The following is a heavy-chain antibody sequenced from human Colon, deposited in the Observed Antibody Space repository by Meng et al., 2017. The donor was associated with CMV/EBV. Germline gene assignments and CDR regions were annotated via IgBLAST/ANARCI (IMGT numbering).Heavy chain of an antibody. J-gene: IGHJ4*02. D-gene: IGHD3-10*01. V-gene: IGHV4-59*01. CDR2: TYYSGST. Sequence: SQTLSLTCAVPGGSITQNYWSWIRQAPGKGLEWIGYTYYSGSTNYNPSLKSRVTISVDTSKNQFSLRLTSVTAADTAVYYCARAARDRIHYYGSGSYFASWGQGTLVTVSS. CDR1: GGSITQNY. CDR3: ARAARDRIHYYGSGSYFAS.